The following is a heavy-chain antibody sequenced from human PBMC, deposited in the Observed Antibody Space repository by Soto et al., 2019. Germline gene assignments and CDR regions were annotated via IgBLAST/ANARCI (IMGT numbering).Heavy chain of an antibody. V-gene: IGHV4-31*03. CDR1: GGSITRGGYY. Sequence: QVQLQESGPRLVKPSQTLSLTCTVSGGSITRGGYYWTWIRQHPGKGLEWIGYIYYSGSTYYNPSLNSRLTRSVDTSKTQFSLKLSSVTVADTAVYYCARVDSGGYAYFDYWGQGTLVTVSS. D-gene: IGHD5-12*01. CDR2: IYYSGST. CDR3: ARVDSGGYAYFDY. J-gene: IGHJ4*02.